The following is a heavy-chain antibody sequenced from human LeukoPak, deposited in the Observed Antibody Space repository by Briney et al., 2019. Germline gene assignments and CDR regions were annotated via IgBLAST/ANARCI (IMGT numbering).Heavy chain of an antibody. V-gene: IGHV3-33*01. J-gene: IGHJ4*02. CDR2: IWYDGSNK. D-gene: IGHD6-13*01. CDR1: GFTFSSYG. Sequence: PGGSLRLSCAASGFTFSSYGMHWVRQAPGKGLEWVAVIWYDGSNKYYADSVKGRFTISRDNSKNTLYLQMNSLRAEDTAVYYCARAHSSSWYSDWGQGTLDTVSS. CDR3: ARAHSSSWYSD.